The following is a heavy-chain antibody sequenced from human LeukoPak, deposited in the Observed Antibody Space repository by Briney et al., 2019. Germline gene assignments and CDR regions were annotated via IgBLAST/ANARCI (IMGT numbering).Heavy chain of an antibody. Sequence: SEALSLTCTVSGGSISSGGYYWSWIRQHPGRGLEWIGYIYYSGNTYYNPSLESRVTISVDTSKTQFSLKLNSVTAADTAVYYCARDRGSSSWYGMDVWGQGTTVTVSS. CDR2: IYYSGNT. J-gene: IGHJ6*02. D-gene: IGHD6-13*01. CDR3: ARDRGSSSWYGMDV. V-gene: IGHV4-31*03. CDR1: GGSISSGGYY.